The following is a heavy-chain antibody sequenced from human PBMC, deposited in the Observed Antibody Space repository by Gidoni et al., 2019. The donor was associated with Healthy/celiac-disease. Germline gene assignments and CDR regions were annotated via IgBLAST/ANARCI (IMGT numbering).Heavy chain of an antibody. Sequence: QLQLQESGPGLVKPSETLSLTCTVSGGSISSSSYYWGWIRQPPGKGLEWIGSIYYSGSTYYNPSLKSRVTISVDTSKNQFSLKLSSVTAADTAVYYCASPGDYYDSSEAFDIWGQGTMVTVSS. CDR1: GGSISSSSYY. J-gene: IGHJ3*02. CDR2: IYYSGST. V-gene: IGHV4-39*01. D-gene: IGHD3-22*01. CDR3: ASPGDYYDSSEAFDI.